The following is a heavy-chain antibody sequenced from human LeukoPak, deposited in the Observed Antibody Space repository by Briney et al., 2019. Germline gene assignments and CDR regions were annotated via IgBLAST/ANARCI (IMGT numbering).Heavy chain of an antibody. V-gene: IGHV3-21*01. CDR1: GFTSSNYA. J-gene: IGHJ4*02. CDR3: ARDQFYDGSGSYYLGPFDY. Sequence: GGSLRLFCAASGFTSSNYAMNWVRQAPGKGLEWVSSISSSSSYIYYADSVKGRFTISRDNAKNSLYLQMNSLRAEDTAVYYCARDQFYDGSGSYYLGPFDYWGQGTLVTVSS. CDR2: ISSSSSYI. D-gene: IGHD3-10*01.